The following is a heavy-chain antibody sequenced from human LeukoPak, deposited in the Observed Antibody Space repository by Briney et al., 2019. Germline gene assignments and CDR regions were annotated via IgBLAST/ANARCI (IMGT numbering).Heavy chain of an antibody. J-gene: IGHJ4*02. V-gene: IGHV3-43D*03. D-gene: IGHD6-6*01. CDR1: GFTFDDYA. CDR3: TKDSRKLSIAAVYDFDY. Sequence: GGSLRLSCAAAGFTFDDYAMHWARQAPGKGLELVSLISWFGDTTYYADSVKGRFTISRDNSKNSLYLEMNSLRAEDTALYYCTKDSRKLSIAAVYDFDYWGQGTLLTVSS. CDR2: ISWFGDTT.